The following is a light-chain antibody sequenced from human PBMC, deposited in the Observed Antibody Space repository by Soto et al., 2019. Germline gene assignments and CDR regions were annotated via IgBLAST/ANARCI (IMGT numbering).Light chain of an antibody. Sequence: EIVLTQSPGTLSLSPGERATLSCRASQSDSNNYLAWYQQKPGQAPRLLIYAGSNRARGIPDRFGGGGSGTDFTLTVSRLEPEDFAVYYCQQYGTAPWTFGQGTKV. J-gene: IGKJ1*01. V-gene: IGKV3-20*01. CDR2: AGS. CDR3: QQYGTAPWT. CDR1: QSDSNNY.